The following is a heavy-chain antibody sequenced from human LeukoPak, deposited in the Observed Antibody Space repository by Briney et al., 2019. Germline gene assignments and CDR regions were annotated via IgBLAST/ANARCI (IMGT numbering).Heavy chain of an antibody. CDR2: IYSGGST. J-gene: IGHJ5*01. CDR1: GFTVSSNY. Sequence: QPGGSLRLSCAASGFTVSSNYMSWVRQAPGKELEWVSVIYSGGSTYYADSVKGRFTISRDNSKNTLYLQMNRLRGEVTAVYYWARDGPYLFDLWGEGTLVTVSS. V-gene: IGHV3-53*01. CDR3: ARDGPYLFDL.